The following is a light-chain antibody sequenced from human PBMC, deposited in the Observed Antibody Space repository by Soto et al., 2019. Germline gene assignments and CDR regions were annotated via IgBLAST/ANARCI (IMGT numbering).Light chain of an antibody. CDR3: SSYAGSIEGVV. CDR2: EVS. V-gene: IGLV2-8*01. CDR1: SSDVGGYNY. J-gene: IGLJ2*01. Sequence: QSALTQPPSASGSPGQSVTISCTGTSSDVGGYNYVSWYQQHPGKAPKLMIYEVSKRPSGVPDRFSGSKSGNTASLTVSGLQAEDEADYYCSSYAGSIEGVVFGGGTKVTVL.